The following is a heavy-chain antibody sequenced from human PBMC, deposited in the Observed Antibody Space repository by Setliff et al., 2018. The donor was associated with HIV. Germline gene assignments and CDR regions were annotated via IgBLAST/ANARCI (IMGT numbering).Heavy chain of an antibody. Sequence: SLRLSCAASGFTFSSYWMHWVRQAPGKGLVWVSRINSDGTSTTYADSVTGRFTISRDNAKNTLSLQMNSLRAEDAAVYYCARDLSYDYDRSSDTFDYWGQGTLVTVSS. CDR1: GFTFSSYW. CDR2: INSDGTST. V-gene: IGHV3-74*03. CDR3: ARDLSYDYDRSSDTFDY. D-gene: IGHD3-22*01. J-gene: IGHJ4*02.